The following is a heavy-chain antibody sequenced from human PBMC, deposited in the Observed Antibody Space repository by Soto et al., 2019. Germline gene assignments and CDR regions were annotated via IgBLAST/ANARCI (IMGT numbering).Heavy chain of an antibody. D-gene: IGHD6-6*01. J-gene: IGHJ6*02. CDR2: ISGSGGST. Sequence: VGSLRLSCAASGFTFSSYAMSWVRQAPGKGLEWVSAISGSGGSTYYADSVKGRFTISRDNSKNTLYLQMNSLRAEDTAVYYCAKDRRSSSGYYYYGMDVWGQGTTVTVSS. CDR1: GFTFSSYA. V-gene: IGHV3-23*01. CDR3: AKDRRSSSGYYYYGMDV.